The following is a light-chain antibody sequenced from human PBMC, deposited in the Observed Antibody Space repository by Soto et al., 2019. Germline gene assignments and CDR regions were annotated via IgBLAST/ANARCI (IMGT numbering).Light chain of an antibody. CDR3: QQYGSTPSIT. CDR2: AAS. J-gene: IGKJ5*01. CDR1: QSVTSNY. Sequence: EIMLTQSPGTLSLSPGERATLSCRASQSVTSNYLAWYQLKPGQAPRLLIYAASNTATGIPDRFSGSGSGTDFTLSISRLEPEDFAVYYCQQYGSTPSITFGQGTRLEIK. V-gene: IGKV3-20*01.